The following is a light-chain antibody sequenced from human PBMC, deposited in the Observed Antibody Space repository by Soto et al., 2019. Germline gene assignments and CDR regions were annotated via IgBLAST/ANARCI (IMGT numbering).Light chain of an antibody. V-gene: IGKV1-39*01. J-gene: IGKJ4*01. CDR3: QQSYSIPRT. CDR2: AAS. Sequence: DIQMTQSPSSLSASVGDRVTITCRPSQTISSSLNWYQQKPGKAPKLLIYAASSLQSGVPSRFSGSGSGTDFTLTISSLQPEDFAIYYCQQSYSIPRTFGGGTRVEMK. CDR1: QTISSS.